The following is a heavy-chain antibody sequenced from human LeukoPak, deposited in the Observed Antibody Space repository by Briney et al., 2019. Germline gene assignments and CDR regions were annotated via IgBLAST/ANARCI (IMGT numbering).Heavy chain of an antibody. V-gene: IGHV1-69*05. CDR3: ARELPGIAVAGAFDY. CDR1: RGTFSSYA. Sequence: SVKVSCKASRGTFSSYAISWVRQAPGQGLEWMGRIIPIFGTANYAQKFQGRVTITTDESTSTAYMELSSLRSEDTAVYYCARELPGIAVAGAFDYWGQGTLVTVSS. D-gene: IGHD6-19*01. CDR2: IIPIFGTA. J-gene: IGHJ4*02.